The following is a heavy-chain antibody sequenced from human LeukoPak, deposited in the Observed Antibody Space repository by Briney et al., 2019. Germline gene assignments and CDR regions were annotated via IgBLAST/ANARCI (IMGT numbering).Heavy chain of an antibody. CDR3: ARDKGTGWYFLY. V-gene: IGHV3-11*04. CDR2: ISSGGGTV. CDR1: GFTFSDYY. J-gene: IGHJ4*02. D-gene: IGHD6-19*01. Sequence: PGGSLRLSCAASGFTFSDYYMSWIRQAPGKGLEWVSYISSGGGTVYYADSVKGRFTISRDNAKNSLYLQMNSLRAEDTAVYYCARDKGTGWYFLYWGQGTLVTVSS.